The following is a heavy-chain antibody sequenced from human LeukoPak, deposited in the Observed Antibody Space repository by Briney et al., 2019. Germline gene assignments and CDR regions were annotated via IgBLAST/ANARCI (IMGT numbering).Heavy chain of an antibody. V-gene: IGHV2-70*04. CDR2: IDWDDDK. D-gene: IGHD6-25*01. CDR3: ARGSGSGTFFDY. CDR1: GFSLTTHQMR. J-gene: IGHJ4*02. Sequence: SGPGLVKPTQTLTLACTFSGFSLTTHQMRVRWIRQPPGKGLEWLARIDWDDDKFYRTSLKTRLTISKDTSKHQVVLTMTNIDPADTATHYCARGSGSGTFFDYWGQGTQVTVSS.